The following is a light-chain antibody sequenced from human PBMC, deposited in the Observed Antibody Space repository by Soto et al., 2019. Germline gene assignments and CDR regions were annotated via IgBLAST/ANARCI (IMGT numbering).Light chain of an antibody. Sequence: DIQMTQSPSSLSASVGDRVTITCRASQTITTFLNWYQQRPGEAPKLLIYAASSLQSGVPSRFSGSGSGTDLTLTISSLQPEDFATYFCQQSYSTPQTFGQGTKVEIK. V-gene: IGKV1-39*01. CDR1: QTITTF. J-gene: IGKJ1*01. CDR3: QQSYSTPQT. CDR2: AAS.